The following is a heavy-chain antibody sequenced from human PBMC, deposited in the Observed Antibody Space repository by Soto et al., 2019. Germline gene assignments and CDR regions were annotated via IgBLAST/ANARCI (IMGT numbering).Heavy chain of an antibody. V-gene: IGHV6-1*01. CDR2: TYYRSKWYN. CDR1: GDSVSSNSAA. J-gene: IGHJ6*02. Sequence: SQTLSLTCAISGDSVSSNSAAWNWIRQSPSRGLEWLGRTYYRSKWYNDYAVSVKSRITINPDTSKNQFSPQLNSVTPEDTAVYYCARVSYDILTGYYISYYYYGMDVWGQGTTVTVSS. D-gene: IGHD3-9*01. CDR3: ARVSYDILTGYYISYYYYGMDV.